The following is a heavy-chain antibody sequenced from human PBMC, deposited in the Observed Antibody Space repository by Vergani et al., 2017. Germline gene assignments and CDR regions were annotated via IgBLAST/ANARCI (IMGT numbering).Heavy chain of an antibody. Sequence: QVQLVQSGAEVKKPGASVKVSCKASGYTFTSYDINWVRQATGQGLEWMGWMNPNSGNTGYAQKFQGRVTMTRNTSISTAYMELSSLRSEDTAVYYCARDRVYSSGWYLGAFDIWGQGTMVTVSS. CDR3: ARDRVYSSGWYLGAFDI. CDR1: GYTFTSYD. D-gene: IGHD6-19*01. J-gene: IGHJ3*02. V-gene: IGHV1-8*01. CDR2: MNPNSGNT.